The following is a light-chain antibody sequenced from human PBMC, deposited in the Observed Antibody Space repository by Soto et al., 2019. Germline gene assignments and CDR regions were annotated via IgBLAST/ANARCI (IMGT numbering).Light chain of an antibody. Sequence: DIQMTQSPSSLSASVGDRVTINCRASQSVSNYLNWYQQKPGKAPTLLIYAASTLQSGVPSRISGSGSGTDFTLTISSLQPEDFATYYCQQDLRPPLTFGPGTKVD. CDR2: AAS. CDR3: QQDLRPPLT. J-gene: IGKJ3*01. V-gene: IGKV1-39*01. CDR1: QSVSNY.